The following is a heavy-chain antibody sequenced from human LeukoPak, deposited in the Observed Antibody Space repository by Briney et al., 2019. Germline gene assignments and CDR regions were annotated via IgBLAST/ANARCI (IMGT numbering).Heavy chain of an antibody. CDR2: IYYSGST. Sequence: SETLSLTCTVSGGSISSSSYYWGWIRQPPGKGLEWIGSIYYSGSTYYNPSLKSRVTISVDTSKNQFSLKLSSVTAADTAVYYCARGEYDYVWGSYRLSYWYFDLWGRGTLVTVSS. V-gene: IGHV4-39*07. CDR3: ARGEYDYVWGSYRLSYWYFDL. CDR1: GGSISSSSYY. D-gene: IGHD3-16*02. J-gene: IGHJ2*01.